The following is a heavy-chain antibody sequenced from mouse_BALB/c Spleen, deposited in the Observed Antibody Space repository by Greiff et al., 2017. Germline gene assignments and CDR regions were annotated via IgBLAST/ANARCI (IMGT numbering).Heavy chain of an antibody. D-gene: IGHD1-1*01. CDR2: INPSTGYT. J-gene: IGHJ3*01. CDR3: ARSLSSPWFAY. V-gene: IGHV1-7*01. Sequence: QVHVKQSGAELAKPGASVKMSCKASGYTFTSYWMHWVKQRPGQGLEWIGYINPSTGYTEYNQKFKDKATLTADKSSSTAYMQLSSLTSEDSAVYYCARSLSSPWFAYWGQGTLVTVSA. CDR1: GYTFTSYW.